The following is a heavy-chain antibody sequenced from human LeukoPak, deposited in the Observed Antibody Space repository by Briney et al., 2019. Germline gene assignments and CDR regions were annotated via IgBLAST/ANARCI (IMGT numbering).Heavy chain of an antibody. CDR3: ASHSGGYAY. J-gene: IGHJ4*02. V-gene: IGHV4-39*07. D-gene: IGHD5-12*01. CDR1: GGSISTSNYY. Sequence: PSETLSLTCTVSGGSISTSNYYWGWIRQPPGKGLEWIGNIFYSGSTYYSPSLKSRVTISLDTSRNQFSLKLNSVTAADTAVYYCASHSGGYAYWGQGTLVTVSS. CDR2: IFYSGST.